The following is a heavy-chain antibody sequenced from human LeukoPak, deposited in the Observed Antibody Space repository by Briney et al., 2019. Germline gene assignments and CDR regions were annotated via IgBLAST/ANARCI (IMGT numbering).Heavy chain of an antibody. Sequence: SETLSLTCSVSGGSITSYYWSWIRQPPGKGLEWIGYISDGGSTNYNPSLKSRVSISVDTSKNQFSLKLSSVTAADTAVYFCARASTAFDDWGQGTLVTVSS. J-gene: IGHJ4*02. CDR2: ISDGGST. CDR3: ARASTAFDD. V-gene: IGHV4-59*01. CDR1: GGSITSYY.